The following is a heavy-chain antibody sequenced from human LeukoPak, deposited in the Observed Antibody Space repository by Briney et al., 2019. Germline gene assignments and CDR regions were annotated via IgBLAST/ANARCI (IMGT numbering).Heavy chain of an antibody. V-gene: IGHV4-30-4*08. Sequence: PSQTLSLTCTVSGGSISSGDYYWNWIRQPPGKGLEWIGYIYYSGSTYYNPSLKSRVTISVDTSKNQFSLNLSSVTAADTAVYYCARSIGSSWYNWFDPWGQGTPVTVSS. CDR3: ARSIGSSWYNWFDP. D-gene: IGHD6-13*01. CDR1: GGSISSGDYY. CDR2: IYYSGST. J-gene: IGHJ5*02.